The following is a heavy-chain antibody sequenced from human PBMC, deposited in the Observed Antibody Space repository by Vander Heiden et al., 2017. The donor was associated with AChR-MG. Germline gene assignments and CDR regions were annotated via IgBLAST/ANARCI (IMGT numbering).Heavy chain of an antibody. V-gene: IGHV5-51*01. Sequence: EVQLEQSGAEVKKAGESLKISCKGSGYRFPSYWIGWVRQMPGKGLEWMGIIHPGDSDTRYSPSFQGQVTISADRSLSTASLQWNSLKASDTAMYYCVRHGFHAPLSDHDAFDIWGPGTMVTVSS. CDR3: VRHGFHAPLSDHDAFDI. J-gene: IGHJ3*02. CDR1: GYRFPSYW. CDR2: IHPGDSDT. D-gene: IGHD2-2*01.